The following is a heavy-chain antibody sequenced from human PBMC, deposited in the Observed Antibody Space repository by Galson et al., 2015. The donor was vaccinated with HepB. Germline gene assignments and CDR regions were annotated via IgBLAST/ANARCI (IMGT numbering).Heavy chain of an antibody. J-gene: IGHJ4*02. Sequence: SLRLSCAASGFTFSSYAMHWVRQAPGKGLEWVAVIWYDGGNKYYADSVKGRFTISRDNSKNTLYLQMNSLRAEDTAVYYCARVLGTYYDSSGYYGEEDGYLDYWGQGTLVTVSS. CDR2: IWYDGGNK. D-gene: IGHD3-22*01. CDR3: ARVLGTYYDSSGYYGEEDGYLDY. V-gene: IGHV3-33*01. CDR1: GFTFSSYA.